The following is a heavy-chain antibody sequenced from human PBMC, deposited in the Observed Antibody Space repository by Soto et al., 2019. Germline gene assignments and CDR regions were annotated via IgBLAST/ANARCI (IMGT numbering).Heavy chain of an antibody. V-gene: IGHV1-18*01. D-gene: IGHD2-15*01. Sequence: ASVKVSCKASGYTFTSYGISWVRQAPGQGLDWMGWISAYNGNTKYAQDLQGRVTMTTDTSTSTAYMELRSLRSDDTAVYYCARFSGGSYNTYYFYYGMDVWGQGTTVTAP. CDR3: ARFSGGSYNTYYFYYGMDV. CDR1: GYTFTSYG. J-gene: IGHJ6*02. CDR2: ISAYNGNT.